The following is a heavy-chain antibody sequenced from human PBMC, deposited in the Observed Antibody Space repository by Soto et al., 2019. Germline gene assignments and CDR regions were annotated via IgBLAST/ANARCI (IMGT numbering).Heavy chain of an antibody. J-gene: IGHJ4*02. CDR1: GFSLSTSGVG. CDR2: IYWDDDK. V-gene: IGHV2-5*02. D-gene: IGHD2-2*01. Sequence: GSGPTLVNPTQTLTLTCTFSGFSLSTSGVGVGWIRQPPGKALEWLALIYWDDDKRYSPSLKSRLTITKDTSKNQVVLTMTNMDPVDTATYYCAHRPNCWSTSCFYFDYWGQGILVTVSS. CDR3: AHRPNCWSTSCFYFDY.